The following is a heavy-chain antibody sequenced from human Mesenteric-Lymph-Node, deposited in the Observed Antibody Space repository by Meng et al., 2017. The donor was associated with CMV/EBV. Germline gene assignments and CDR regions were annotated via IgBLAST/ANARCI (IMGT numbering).Heavy chain of an antibody. V-gene: IGHV3-7*01. CDR2: IKPDGSEK. CDR1: VFRFTDFW. D-gene: IGHD3-10*01. J-gene: IGHJ4*02. Sequence: GESLKISCAASVFRFTDFWMSWARQAPGKGLEWVANIKPDGSEKNYVDSVKGRFTISRDNAKNSVYLQVNSLRAEDTAVYYCARDTPGDCGQGTLVTVSS. CDR3: ARDTPGD.